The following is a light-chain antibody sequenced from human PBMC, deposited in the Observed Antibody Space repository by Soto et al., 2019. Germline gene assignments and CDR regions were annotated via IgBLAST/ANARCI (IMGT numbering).Light chain of an antibody. CDR3: KQRSNSWT. Sequence: EIVLTQSPATLSLSPGERTTISCRASQSVSSYLAWYQQKPGQAPRLLIYDASNRATGIPARFSGSGSGTDCTLTISSLEPEDFAVYYCKQRSNSWTFGQGTKEEIK. J-gene: IGKJ1*01. CDR1: QSVSSY. CDR2: DAS. V-gene: IGKV3-11*01.